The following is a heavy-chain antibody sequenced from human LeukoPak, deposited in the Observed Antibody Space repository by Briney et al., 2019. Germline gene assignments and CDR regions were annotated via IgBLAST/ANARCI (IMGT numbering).Heavy chain of an antibody. CDR1: GGTFSSYA. D-gene: IGHD2-2*01. Sequence: ASVKVSCKASGGTFSSYAISWVRQAPGQGLEWMGWISAYNGNTNYAQKLQGRVTMTTDTSTSTAYMELRSLRSDDTAVYYCARGEYQLPPYYYYHGMDVWGQGTTVTVSS. CDR3: ARGEYQLPPYYYYHGMDV. CDR2: ISAYNGNT. J-gene: IGHJ6*02. V-gene: IGHV1-18*01.